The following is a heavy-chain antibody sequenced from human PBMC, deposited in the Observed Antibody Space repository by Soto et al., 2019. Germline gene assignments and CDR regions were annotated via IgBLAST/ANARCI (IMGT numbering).Heavy chain of an antibody. Sequence: PXVCLTLTCTASGFAFSHYCMHWVRQAPGKGLMWVSRINGDGSATTYADSVKGRFTISRDNAKNTLYLQMNSLRAEDTAVYYCVRSDWFDPWGQGTLVTVSS. CDR1: GFAFSHYC. J-gene: IGHJ5*02. CDR3: VRSDWFDP. CDR2: INGDGSAT. V-gene: IGHV3-74*01.